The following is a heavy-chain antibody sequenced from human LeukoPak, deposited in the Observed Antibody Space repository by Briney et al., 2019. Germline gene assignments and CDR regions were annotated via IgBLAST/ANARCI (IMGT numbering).Heavy chain of an antibody. Sequence: SETLSLTCTVSGGSISNSSYYWGWIRQPLGKGLEWIGSFYYSGSTYYKSSLKSRVTISVDTSKNQFSLRLSSVTAADTAVYYCARVYCSGGSCYDSRGWFDPWGQGTLVTVSS. D-gene: IGHD2-15*01. J-gene: IGHJ5*02. V-gene: IGHV4-39*07. CDR3: ARVYCSGGSCYDSRGWFDP. CDR2: FYYSGST. CDR1: GGSISNSSYY.